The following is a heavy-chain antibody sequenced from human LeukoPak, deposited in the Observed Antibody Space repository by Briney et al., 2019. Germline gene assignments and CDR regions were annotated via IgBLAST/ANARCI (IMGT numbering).Heavy chain of an antibody. V-gene: IGHV4-61*08. D-gene: IGHD6-6*01. Sequence: SETLSLTCTVSGGSISSGGYYWSWIRQHPGKGLEWIGYIYYSGSTNYNPSLKSRVTISVDTSKNQFSLKLSSVTAADTAVYYCARASSSIHYYYGMDVWGQGTTVTVSS. J-gene: IGHJ6*02. CDR3: ARASSSIHYYYGMDV. CDR1: GGSISSGGYY. CDR2: IYYSGST.